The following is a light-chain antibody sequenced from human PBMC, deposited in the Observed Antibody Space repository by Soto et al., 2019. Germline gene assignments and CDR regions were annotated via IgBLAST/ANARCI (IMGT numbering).Light chain of an antibody. CDR3: QTWGTGIGV. J-gene: IGLJ3*02. Sequence: QLVLTQSPSASASLGASVKLTCTLSSGHSSYAIAWHQQQPEKGPRYLMKVNSDGSHSKGDGIPDRFSGSSSGAERYLTISSLQSEDEAEYYCQTWGTGIGVFGGGTKVTVL. V-gene: IGLV4-69*01. CDR1: SGHSSYA. CDR2: VNSDGSH.